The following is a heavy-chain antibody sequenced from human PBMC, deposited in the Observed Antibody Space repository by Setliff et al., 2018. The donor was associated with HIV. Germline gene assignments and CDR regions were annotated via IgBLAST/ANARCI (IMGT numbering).Heavy chain of an antibody. CDR2: IYPGDSDT. CDR1: GYSFTSYW. CDR3: ARFDRHNWNYEGWFDP. J-gene: IGHJ5*02. V-gene: IGHV5-51*01. D-gene: IGHD1-7*01. Sequence: GESLKISCKGSGYSFTSYWIGWVRQMPGKGLEWMGIIYPGDSDTRYSPSFQGQVTISADKSISTAYLQWSSLKASDTAMYYCARFDRHNWNYEGWFDPWGQGTLVTVSS.